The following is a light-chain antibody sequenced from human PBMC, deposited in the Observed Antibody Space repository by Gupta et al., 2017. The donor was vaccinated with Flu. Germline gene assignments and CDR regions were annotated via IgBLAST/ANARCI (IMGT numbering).Light chain of an antibody. CDR3: QQYNKWPQT. CDR2: VAS. J-gene: IGKJ1*01. V-gene: IGKV3-15*01. CDR1: QSVASN. Sequence: GERVTLSCRASQSVASNLAWYQQKPGQSPSVIMYVASIRATGIPGRFSGTGSGTEFTLTISSLQSEDFAVYYCQQYNKWPQTFGQGTKVEIK.